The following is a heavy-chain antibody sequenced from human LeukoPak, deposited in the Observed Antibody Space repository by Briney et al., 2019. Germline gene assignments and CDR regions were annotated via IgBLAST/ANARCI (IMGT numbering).Heavy chain of an antibody. CDR1: GVSISSRNYY. J-gene: IGHJ6*02. Sequence: SETLSLTCTVSGVSISSRNYYCGWLRQPPGTGLELVASIYYSGSTYYNPSPKSRVTISVETCKNPFALSLSSVTAADTAVYYCASLSSGWYYCYYGMDVWGQGTTVTVSS. CDR3: ASLSSGWYYCYYGMDV. V-gene: IGHV4-39*02. D-gene: IGHD6-19*01. CDR2: IYYSGST.